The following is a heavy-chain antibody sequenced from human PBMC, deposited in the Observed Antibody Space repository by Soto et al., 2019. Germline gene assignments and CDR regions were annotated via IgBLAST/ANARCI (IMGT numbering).Heavy chain of an antibody. V-gene: IGHV4-59*12. D-gene: IGHD3-3*01. J-gene: IGHJ4*02. CDR3: ARAVHNFWSGYFDY. CDR2: IFYSGST. Sequence: PSETLSLTCTVSGGSIRDNYWSWIRQSPGKGLEWIGYIFYSGSTNYNPSLKSRVTISVDRSKNQFSLKLSSVTAADTAVYYCARAVHNFWSGYFDYWGQGTLVTVSS. CDR1: GGSIRDNY.